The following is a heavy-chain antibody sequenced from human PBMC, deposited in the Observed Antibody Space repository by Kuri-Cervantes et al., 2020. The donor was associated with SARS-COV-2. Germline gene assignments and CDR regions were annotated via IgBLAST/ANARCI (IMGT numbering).Heavy chain of an antibody. Sequence: SSVKVSCKVSGYTLTELSMHWVRQAPGQGLEWMGGSVPIFGTANYAQKFQGRVTITTDESTSTAYMELSSLRSEDTAVYYFAVTSPVPDSITIFGVAYRRGNWFDHWGRGTLVTVSS. V-gene: IGHV1-69*05. CDR2: SVPIFGTA. D-gene: IGHD3-3*01. CDR3: AVTSPVPDSITIFGVAYRRGNWFDH. CDR1: GYTLTELS. J-gene: IGHJ5*02.